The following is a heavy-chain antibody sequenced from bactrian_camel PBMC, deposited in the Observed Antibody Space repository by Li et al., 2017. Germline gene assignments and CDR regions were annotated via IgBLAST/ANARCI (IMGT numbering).Heavy chain of an antibody. CDR3: AAKRWPCSVTTDRVYFRN. J-gene: IGHJ6*01. Sequence: VQLVESGGGLVQPGESLRLSCVASGITFSRHDMSWVRQAPGKEVEWVAGITSLPSLFRAASYADSVKDRFAIYKDNAKNTVYLQMNSLKPEDTGVYYCAAKRWPCSVTTDRVYFRNWGQGTQVTVS. V-gene: IGHV3S40*01. D-gene: IGHD1*01. CDR1: GITFSRHD. CDR2: ITSLPSLFRAA.